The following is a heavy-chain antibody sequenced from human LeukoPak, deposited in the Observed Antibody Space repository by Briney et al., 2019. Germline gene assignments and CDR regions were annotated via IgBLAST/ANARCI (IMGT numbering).Heavy chain of an antibody. J-gene: IGHJ4*02. V-gene: IGHV3-30-3*01. CDR3: ARGGQWLVRSADY. D-gene: IGHD6-19*01. Sequence: QSGGSLRLSCAASGFTFSSYAMHWVRQAPGKGLEWVAVISYDGSNKYYADSVKGRFTISRDNSKNTLYLQMNSLRAEDTAVYYCARGGQWLVRSADYWGQGTLVTVSS. CDR1: GFTFSSYA. CDR2: ISYDGSNK.